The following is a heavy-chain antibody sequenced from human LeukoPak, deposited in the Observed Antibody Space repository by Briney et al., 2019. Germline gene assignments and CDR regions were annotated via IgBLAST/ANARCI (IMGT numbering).Heavy chain of an antibody. Sequence: PGGSLRLSCAASGFTFDDYAMHWVRQAPGKGLEWVSLINWDGGSTYYADSVKGRFTISRDNSKNSLYLQMNSLRTEDTALYYCAKNGLVGDGYNYGTYYYYMDVWGKGTTVTVSS. J-gene: IGHJ6*03. V-gene: IGHV3-43*01. D-gene: IGHD5-24*01. CDR1: GFTFDDYA. CDR3: AKNGLVGDGYNYGTYYYYMDV. CDR2: INWDGGST.